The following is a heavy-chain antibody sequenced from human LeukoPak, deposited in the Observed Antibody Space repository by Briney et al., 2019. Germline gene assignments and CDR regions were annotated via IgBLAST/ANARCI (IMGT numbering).Heavy chain of an antibody. CDR1: GYTFTSYG. D-gene: IGHD7-27*01. V-gene: IGHV1-18*01. CDR2: ISAYNGNT. CDR3: ARTMGIKHYDAFDI. J-gene: IGHJ3*02. Sequence: ASVKVSCKASGYTFTSYGISWVRQAPGQGLEGMGWISAYNGNTNYAQKLQGRVTMTTDTSTSTAYMELRSLRSDDTAVYYCARTMGIKHYDAFDIWGQGTMVTVSS.